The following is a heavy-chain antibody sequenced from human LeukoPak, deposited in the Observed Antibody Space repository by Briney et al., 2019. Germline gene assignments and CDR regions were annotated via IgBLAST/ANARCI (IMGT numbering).Heavy chain of an antibody. J-gene: IGHJ6*03. CDR2: IYYSGST. V-gene: IGHV4-39*07. Sequence: SETLSLTCTVSGGSISSSSYYWGWIRQPPGKGLEWIGSIYYSGSTYYNPSLKSRVTISVDTSKNQFSLRLSSVTAADTAVYYCSRGPSLAASYMDVWGKGTSVTVSS. D-gene: IGHD2-15*01. CDR3: SRGPSLAASYMDV. CDR1: GGSISSSSYY.